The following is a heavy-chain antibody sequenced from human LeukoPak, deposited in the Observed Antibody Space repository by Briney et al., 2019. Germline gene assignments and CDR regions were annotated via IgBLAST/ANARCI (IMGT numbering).Heavy chain of an antibody. D-gene: IGHD6-19*01. J-gene: IGHJ5*02. V-gene: IGHV4-61*02. Sequence: SQTLSLTCTVSGGSISSGSYYWSWIRQPAGKGLEWIGRIYTSGSTNYNPSLKSRVTISVDTSKNQFSLKLSSVTAADTAVYYCARHPRSGSPSGWFDPWGQGTLVTVSS. CDR1: GGSISSGSYY. CDR3: ARHPRSGSPSGWFDP. CDR2: IYTSGST.